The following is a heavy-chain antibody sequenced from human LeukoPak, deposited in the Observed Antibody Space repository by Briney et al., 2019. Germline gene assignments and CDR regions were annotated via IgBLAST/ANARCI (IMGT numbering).Heavy chain of an antibody. J-gene: IGHJ3*02. D-gene: IGHD2-2*02. V-gene: IGHV3-23*01. Sequence: GGSLRLSCAASGLTFSSYAMSWVRQAPGKGLEWVLAISGSGGSTYYADSVKGRFTISRDNSKNTLYLQMNSLRAEDTAVYYCAKVGGIDVVVPAAIGDAFDIWGQGTMVPVSS. CDR2: ISGSGGST. CDR1: GLTFSSYA. CDR3: AKVGGIDVVVPAAIGDAFDI.